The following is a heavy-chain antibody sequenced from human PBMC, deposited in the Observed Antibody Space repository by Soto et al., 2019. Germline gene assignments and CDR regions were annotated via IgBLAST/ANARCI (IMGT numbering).Heavy chain of an antibody. CDR2: IYPGDSDT. D-gene: IGHD1-1*01. Sequence: GESLKISCEASTYSFTNYWIGWVRQTPGKGLEWMGIIYPGDSDTRYSPSFRGQVTISADKTLATAYLQWSSLTASDTAIYCCSRVKLGPFFFDYWGQGTLVTVSS. CDR1: TYSFTNYW. CDR3: SRVKLGPFFFDY. J-gene: IGHJ4*02. V-gene: IGHV5-51*01.